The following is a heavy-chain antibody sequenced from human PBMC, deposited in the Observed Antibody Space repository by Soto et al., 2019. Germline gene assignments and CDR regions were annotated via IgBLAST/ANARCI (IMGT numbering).Heavy chain of an antibody. V-gene: IGHV4-39*07. J-gene: IGHJ3*02. D-gene: IGHD3-22*01. CDR2: IYYSGST. CDR1: GGSISSSYF. CDR3: ARGLISGYYLYDAFDI. Sequence: SSETLSLTCTVSGGSISSSYFWGWIRQPPGKGLEWIGSIYYSGSTHYNPSLRSRVTISVDTSKNQFSLKLSSVTAADTAVYYCARGLISGYYLYDAFDIWGQGTMVTVSS.